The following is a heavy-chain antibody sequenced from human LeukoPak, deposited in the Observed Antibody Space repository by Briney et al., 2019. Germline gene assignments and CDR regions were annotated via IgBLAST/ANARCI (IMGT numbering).Heavy chain of an antibody. D-gene: IGHD1-1*01. CDR2: IREDGSDK. V-gene: IGHV3-7*01. CDR3: ARGQDWNHDY. J-gene: IGHJ4*02. Sequence: GGSPRLSCAASGFTFSRYWMSWVRQAPGKGLEWVANIREDGSDKYYVDSVKGRFTISRDNAKNSLYLQMNSLRAEDTVVYYCARGQDWNHDYWGQGTLVTVSA. CDR1: GFTFSRYW.